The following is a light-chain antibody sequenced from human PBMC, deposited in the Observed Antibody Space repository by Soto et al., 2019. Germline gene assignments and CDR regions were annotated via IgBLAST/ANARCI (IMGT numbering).Light chain of an antibody. CDR3: QTWDTGARVV. Sequence: QPVLTQSPSASASLGASVKLTCTLSSGHSSYDIAWHQQQPEKGPRYLMNLSSDGSHSKGDGIPDRFSGSSSGAERYLTISSLQSEDEADYYCQTWDTGARVVFGGGTKLTVL. CDR2: LSSDGSH. V-gene: IGLV4-69*01. CDR1: SGHSSYD. J-gene: IGLJ2*01.